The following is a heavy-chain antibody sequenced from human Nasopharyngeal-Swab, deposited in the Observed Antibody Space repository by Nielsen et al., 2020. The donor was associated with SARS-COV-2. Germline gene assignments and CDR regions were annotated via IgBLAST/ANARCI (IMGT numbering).Heavy chain of an antibody. Sequence: GESLKISCAASGFTFSSYAMSWVRQAPGKGLEWVSAISGSGGSTYYADSVKGRITISRDNSKNTLYLQMNSLRAEDTAVYYCAKGGLRGYFDYWGQGTLVTVSS. J-gene: IGHJ4*02. D-gene: IGHD3-16*01. CDR1: GFTFSSYA. CDR3: AKGGLRGYFDY. V-gene: IGHV3-23*01. CDR2: ISGSGGST.